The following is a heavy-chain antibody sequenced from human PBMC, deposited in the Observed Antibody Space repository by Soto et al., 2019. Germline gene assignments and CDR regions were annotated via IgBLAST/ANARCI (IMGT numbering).Heavy chain of an antibody. V-gene: IGHV1-46*01. D-gene: IGHD2-2*02. CDR1: GYTFTSYY. CDR3: ARDKETLLYETQDVAFDI. CDR2: INPSGGST. Sequence: ASVKVSCKASGYTFTSYYMHWVRQAPGQGLEWMGIINPSGGSTSYAQKFQGRVTMTRDTSTSTVYMELSSLRSEDTAVYYCARDKETLLYETQDVAFDIWGQGTMVTVSS. J-gene: IGHJ3*02.